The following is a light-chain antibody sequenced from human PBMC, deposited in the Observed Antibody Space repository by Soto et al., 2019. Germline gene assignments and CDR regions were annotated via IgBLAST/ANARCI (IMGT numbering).Light chain of an antibody. J-gene: IGKJ1*01. CDR1: QSVSSSY. Sequence: EIVLTQSPGTLSLSPEERATLSCRASQSVSSSYLDWYQQKPGQALRLLIYGTSKRATGIPDRFSGSGSGSECRLTISLLWQEGLAGYMCQKSDRSPWTFGQETKVEIK. CDR3: QKSDRSPWT. V-gene: IGKV3-20*01. CDR2: GTS.